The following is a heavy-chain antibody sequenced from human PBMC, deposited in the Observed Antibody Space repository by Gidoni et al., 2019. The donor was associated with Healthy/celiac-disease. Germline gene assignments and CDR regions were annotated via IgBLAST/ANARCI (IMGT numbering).Heavy chain of an antibody. CDR3: ARQRGGATWPLDI. V-gene: IGHV4-39*01. Sequence: QLQLQESGPGLVKPSETLSLTCTVSGGSLSSSGYYWGWTRQPPGKGLEWIGSFYHSGSTYYNPSIKSRVTISVDTSKNQFSLKVSSVTAAETAVYYCARQRGGATWPLDIWGQGTMVTVSS. CDR2: FYHSGST. D-gene: IGHD1-26*01. J-gene: IGHJ3*02. CDR1: GGSLSSSGYY.